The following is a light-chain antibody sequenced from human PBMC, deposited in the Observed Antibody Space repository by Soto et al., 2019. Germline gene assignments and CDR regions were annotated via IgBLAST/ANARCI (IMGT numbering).Light chain of an antibody. CDR2: SNN. Sequence: QSVLTQPPSASGTPGQRVTTSCSGSSSNIGSNTVNWYQQLPGTAPKLLIYSNNQRPSGVPDRFSGSKSGTSASLAISGLQSEDEADYYCAAWDDSLNGFYVFGTGTMVTVL. J-gene: IGLJ1*01. CDR1: SSNIGSNT. CDR3: AAWDDSLNGFYV. V-gene: IGLV1-44*01.